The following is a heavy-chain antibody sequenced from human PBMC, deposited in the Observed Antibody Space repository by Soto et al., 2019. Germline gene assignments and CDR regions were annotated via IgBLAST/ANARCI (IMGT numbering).Heavy chain of an antibody. V-gene: IGHV4-59*01. J-gene: IGHJ4*02. Sequence: SETLSLTCTVSGGSISSYYWSWIRQPPGKGLEWIGYIYYSGSTNYNPSLKSRVTISVDTSKNQFSLKLSSVTAADTAVYYCASAFWSGGAQFDYWGQGTLVTVSS. CDR2: IYYSGST. CDR3: ASAFWSGGAQFDY. D-gene: IGHD3-3*01. CDR1: GGSISSYY.